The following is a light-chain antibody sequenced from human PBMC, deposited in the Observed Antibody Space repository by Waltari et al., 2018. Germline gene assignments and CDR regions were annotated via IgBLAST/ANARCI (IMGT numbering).Light chain of an antibody. Sequence: QSLLPQPPSASGTPGQRVTIACSGSTPNTGRHTVHWYQQLPGTAPNRLIYTNNQRPSGVPARFSGSKSGTSASLASSGRRSEGEADYYCAASDDGRKRVVFGGGTKLTVL. CDR1: TPNTGRHT. CDR3: AASDDGRKRVV. J-gene: IGLJ2*01. CDR2: TNN. V-gene: IGLV1-44*01.